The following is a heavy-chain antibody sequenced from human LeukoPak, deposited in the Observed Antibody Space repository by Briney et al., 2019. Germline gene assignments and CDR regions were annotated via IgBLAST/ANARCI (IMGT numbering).Heavy chain of an antibody. CDR2: IRYDGSSK. J-gene: IGHJ4*02. CDR3: AKDGGYYYDSSGYWY. CDR1: GFTFSSYG. V-gene: IGHV3-30*02. D-gene: IGHD3-22*01. Sequence: PGGSLRLSCAASGFTFSSYGMHWVRQAPGKGLEWVAFIRYDGSSKYYADSVKGRFTISRDNSKNTLYLQMNSLRAEDTAVYYCAKDGGYYYDSSGYWYWGQGTLVTVSS.